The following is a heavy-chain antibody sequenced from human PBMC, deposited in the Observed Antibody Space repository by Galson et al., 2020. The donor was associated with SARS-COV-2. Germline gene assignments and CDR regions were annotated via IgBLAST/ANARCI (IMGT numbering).Heavy chain of an antibody. J-gene: IGHJ5*02. V-gene: IGHV3-15*01. Sequence: GGSLRLSCAASGFSFRNAWISWVRQAPGKGLEWVARIKSNSAGETTDYAAPVKGRFTISSDDSNNTLYLQMNSLKTEDTAVYYCSSPGYGDNCSHLPAWGQGTLVTVSS. CDR1: GFSFRNAW. CDR2: IKSNSAGETT. D-gene: IGHD1-1*01. CDR3: SSPGYGDNCSHLPA.